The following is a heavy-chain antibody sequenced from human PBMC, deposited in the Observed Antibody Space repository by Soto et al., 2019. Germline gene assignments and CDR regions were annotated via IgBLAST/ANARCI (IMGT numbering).Heavy chain of an antibody. J-gene: IGHJ5*02. CDR1: GFSLSTSGVG. Sequence: SGPTLVNPTQTLTLTCTFSGFSLSTSGVGVGWIRQPPGKAREWLALIYWNNDKRYSPSLESRLTITKDTSKNQVVLTMTNMDPVDTATYYCAHRRRIGEVAYSAWFDPWGQGILVTVSS. D-gene: IGHD4-4*01. CDR3: AHRRRIGEVAYSAWFDP. CDR2: IYWNNDK. V-gene: IGHV2-5*01.